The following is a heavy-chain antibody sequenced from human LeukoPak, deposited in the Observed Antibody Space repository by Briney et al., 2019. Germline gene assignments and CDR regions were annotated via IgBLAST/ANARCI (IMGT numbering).Heavy chain of an antibody. CDR1: GCTFSSYE. D-gene: IGHD2-8*02. CDR3: AREVLATTREFDY. J-gene: IGHJ4*02. CDR2: ITSSGNTI. Sequence: PGGSLRLSCAASGCTFSSYEMDWVRQAPGKGLEWASYITSSGNTIYCADSVKGRFTISRDTPKSSLYLQMNRLRAEDTAVYYCAREVLATTREFDYWGQGTLVTVSS. V-gene: IGHV3-48*03.